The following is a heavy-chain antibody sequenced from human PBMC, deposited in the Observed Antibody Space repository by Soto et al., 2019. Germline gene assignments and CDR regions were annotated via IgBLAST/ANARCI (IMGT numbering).Heavy chain of an antibody. J-gene: IGHJ4*02. D-gene: IGHD4-4*01. CDR3: AGTTGRHLDF. Sequence: SRPLSLTSTVSYGSISDSNVCRGMVRQPPGKGLEWIGNIDYSGTAYFNPSLGTRVTFPVDTSKNQFSLTLYSVTAADTAVYYCAGTTGRHLDFWGQGILVTSPQ. CDR2: IDYSGTA. CDR1: YGSISDSNVC. V-gene: IGHV4-39*01.